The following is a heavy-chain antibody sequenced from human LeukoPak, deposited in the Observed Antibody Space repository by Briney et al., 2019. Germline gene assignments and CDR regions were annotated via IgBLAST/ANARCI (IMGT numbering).Heavy chain of an antibody. CDR2: IYSGGST. CDR1: GFTVSSNY. Sequence: PGGSLRLSCAASGFTVSSNYMSWVRQAPGKGLEWVSVIYSGGSTYYADSVKGRFTISRDNSKNTLYLQMNSLRAEDTAVYYCARALHDSSGYYFDYWGQGTLVTVSS. J-gene: IGHJ4*02. CDR3: ARALHDSSGYYFDY. V-gene: IGHV3-53*01. D-gene: IGHD3-22*01.